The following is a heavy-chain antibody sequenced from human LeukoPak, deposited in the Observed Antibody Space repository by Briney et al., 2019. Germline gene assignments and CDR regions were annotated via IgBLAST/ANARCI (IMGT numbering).Heavy chain of an antibody. CDR1: GFTFSDYY. CDR3: ARVLYSNYLEY. J-gene: IGHJ4*02. D-gene: IGHD4-11*01. Sequence: GGSLRLSCAASGFTFSDYYMSWIRQAPGKGLEWVSYISSSGSTIYCADSVKGRFTISRDNAKNSLYLQMNSLRAEDTAVYYCARVLYSNYLEYWGQGTLVTVSS. V-gene: IGHV3-11*04. CDR2: ISSSGSTI.